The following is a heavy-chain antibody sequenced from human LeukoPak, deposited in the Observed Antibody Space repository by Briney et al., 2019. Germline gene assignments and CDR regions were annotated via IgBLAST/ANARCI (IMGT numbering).Heavy chain of an antibody. CDR3: ARAAIAAARIYYYMDV. CDR2: ISTSSSYI. CDR1: GFTFSSQS. Sequence: GGSLRLSCAASGFTFSSQSMNWVRQAPGKGLEWVSSISTSSSYIHNADSVKGRFTISRDNAENSLYLQMNSLRAEDTAVYYCARAAIAAARIYYYMDVWGKGTTVTVSS. D-gene: IGHD6-13*01. V-gene: IGHV3-21*01. J-gene: IGHJ6*03.